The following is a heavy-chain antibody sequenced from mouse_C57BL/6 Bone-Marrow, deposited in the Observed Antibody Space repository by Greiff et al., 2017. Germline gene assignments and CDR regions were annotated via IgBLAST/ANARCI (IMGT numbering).Heavy chain of an antibody. J-gene: IGHJ3*01. V-gene: IGHV1-9*01. Sequence: VKLVESGAELMKPGASVKLSCKATGYTFTGYWIEGVKQRPGHGLEWIGEILPGSGSTNYNEKFKGKATFTADTSSNTAYMQLSSLTTEDSAIYYCARGIYYYGSSYGWFAYWGQGTLVTVSA. CDR1: GYTFTGYW. CDR2: ILPGSGST. CDR3: ARGIYYYGSSYGWFAY. D-gene: IGHD1-1*01.